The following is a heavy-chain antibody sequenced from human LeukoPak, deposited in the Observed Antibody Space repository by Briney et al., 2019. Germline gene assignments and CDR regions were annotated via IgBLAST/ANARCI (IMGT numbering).Heavy chain of an antibody. J-gene: IGHJ4*01. CDR3: AKVFQPMEGSGYEPFDY. Sequence: GGSLRLSCAASGFTFSSYAMSWVRQAPGKGLEWVSAISGSGGSTYYADSVKGRFTISRDNSKNTLYLQMNSLRAEDTAVYYCAKVFQPMEGSGYEPFDYWGQEPWSPSPQ. CDR2: ISGSGGST. D-gene: IGHD6-25*01. V-gene: IGHV3-23*01. CDR1: GFTFSSYA.